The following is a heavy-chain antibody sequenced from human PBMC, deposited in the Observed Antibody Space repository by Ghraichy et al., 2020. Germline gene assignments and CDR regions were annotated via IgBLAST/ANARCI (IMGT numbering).Heavy chain of an antibody. V-gene: IGHV3-23*01. CDR2: ISGSGGST. CDR3: AKGGLNDYVWGRSSGWFDP. Sequence: GSLRLSCAASGFTFSSYAMSWVRQAPGKGLEWVSAISGSGGSTYYADSVKGRFTISRDNSKNTLYLQMNSLRAEDTAVYYCAKGGLNDYVWGRSSGWFDPWGQGTLVTVSS. D-gene: IGHD3-16*01. CDR1: GFTFSSYA. J-gene: IGHJ5*02.